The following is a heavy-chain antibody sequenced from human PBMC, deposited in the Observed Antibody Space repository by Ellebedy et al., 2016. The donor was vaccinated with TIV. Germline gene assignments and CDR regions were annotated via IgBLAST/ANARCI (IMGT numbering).Heavy chain of an antibody. D-gene: IGHD6-19*01. V-gene: IGHV4-34*01. CDR3: AEGRSGWYYFDY. Sequence: SETLSLTCAVYGGSFSGYYWSWIRQPPGKGLEWIGEINQSGRTNYHPSLKSRVIISVDTSKNQFSLRLSSVTAADTAVYYCAEGRSGWYYFDYWGQGTLVTVSS. CDR1: GGSFSGYY. CDR2: INQSGRT. J-gene: IGHJ4*02.